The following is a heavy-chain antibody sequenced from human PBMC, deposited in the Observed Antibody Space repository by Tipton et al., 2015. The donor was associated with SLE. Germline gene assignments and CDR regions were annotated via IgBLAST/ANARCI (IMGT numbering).Heavy chain of an antibody. J-gene: IGHJ4*02. CDR1: GGSVSSGSSS. CDR2: IYHGGST. V-gene: IGHV4-30-2*01. Sequence: TLSLTCAVSGGSVSSGSSSWSWIRQPPGKGLEWIGHIYHGGSTYYNPSLKSRVSISLDRSKNQFSLKLSSVTAADTAVYYCARTRGDYWGQGTLVTVSS. CDR3: ARTRGDY.